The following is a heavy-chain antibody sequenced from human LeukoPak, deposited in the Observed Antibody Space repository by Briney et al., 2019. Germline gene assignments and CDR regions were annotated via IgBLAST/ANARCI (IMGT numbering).Heavy chain of an antibody. CDR3: ARDPSNYDFWSGYYTEGYYFDY. CDR2: ISSSSSTI. V-gene: IGHV3-48*01. CDR1: GFTFSSYS. Sequence: GGSLRLSCAASGFTFSSYSMNRVRQAPGKGLEWVSYISSSSSTIYYADSVKGRFTISRDNAKNSLYLQMNSLRAEDTAVYYCARDPSNYDFWSGYYTEGYYFDYWGQGTLVTVSS. D-gene: IGHD3-3*01. J-gene: IGHJ4*02.